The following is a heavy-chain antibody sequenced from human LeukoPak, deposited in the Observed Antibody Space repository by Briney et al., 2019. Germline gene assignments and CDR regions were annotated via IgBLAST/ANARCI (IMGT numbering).Heavy chain of an antibody. CDR2: VYAGGDT. J-gene: IGHJ6*04. D-gene: IGHD1-14*01. CDR1: GFSVSNNY. V-gene: IGHV3-53*01. CDR3: AGDSTGASV. Sequence: GGSLRLSCAASGFSVSNNYVSWVRQAPGKGLEWISAVYAGGDTYYIESVRGRFTISRDSSKNTIHLQMNGLTPEDTAIYYCAGDSTGASVWGKGTTVTVSS.